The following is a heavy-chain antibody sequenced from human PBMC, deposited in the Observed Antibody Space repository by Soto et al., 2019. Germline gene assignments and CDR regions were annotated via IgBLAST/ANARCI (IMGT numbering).Heavy chain of an antibody. V-gene: IGHV3-30*03. J-gene: IGHJ6*02. CDR1: GFTFSNYG. CDR3: ARFEGFGELLSYYYGMDV. CDR2: ISYDGSNK. D-gene: IGHD3-10*01. Sequence: QVQLVESGGGVVQPGRSLRLSCAASGFTFSNYGMHWVRQAPGKGLEWVAVISYDGSNKYFADSVKGRFTISRDNSKNTLYLQMNSLRAEDTAMYYCARFEGFGELLSYYYGMDVWGQGTTVTVSS.